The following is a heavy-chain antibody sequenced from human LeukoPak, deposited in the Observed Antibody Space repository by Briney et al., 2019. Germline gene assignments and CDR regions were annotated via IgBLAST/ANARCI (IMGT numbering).Heavy chain of an antibody. D-gene: IGHD4-17*01. CDR3: ANLDYGDQRGVRVQIDY. CDR2: IYHSGST. CDR1: GGSISSSNW. Sequence: SGTLSLTCAVSGGSISSSNWWSWVRQPPGKGLEWIGEIYHSGSTNYNPSLKSRVTISVDKSKNQFSLKLSSVTAADTAVYYCANLDYGDQRGVRVQIDYWGQGTLVTVSS. J-gene: IGHJ4*02. V-gene: IGHV4-4*02.